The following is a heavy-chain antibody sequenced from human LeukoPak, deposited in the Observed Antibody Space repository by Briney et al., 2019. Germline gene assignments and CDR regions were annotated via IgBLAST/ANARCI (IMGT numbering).Heavy chain of an antibody. D-gene: IGHD6-13*01. CDR3: ARGFSSLFDY. CDR2: ISSSSSYI. Sequence: PGGSLRLSCAASGFTFSSYSMNWVRQAPGKGLGWVSSISSSSSYIYYADSVKGRFTISRDNAKNSLYLQMNSLRAEDTAVYYCARGFSSLFDYWGQGTLVTVSS. J-gene: IGHJ4*02. CDR1: GFTFSSYS. V-gene: IGHV3-21*01.